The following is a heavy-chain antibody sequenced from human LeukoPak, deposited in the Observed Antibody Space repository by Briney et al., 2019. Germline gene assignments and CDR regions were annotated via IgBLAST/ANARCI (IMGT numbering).Heavy chain of an antibody. V-gene: IGHV3-74*01. Sequence: VGSLRLSCAASGFTFSSYWIHWVRHVPGKGLVWVSRIKDGGTTTDYADSVKGRFTISRDDAKNTLYLQMNSLRAEDTAVYYCTTIRPGYWGQGTLVTVSP. CDR2: IKDGGTTT. D-gene: IGHD5-12*01. CDR1: GFTFSSYW. J-gene: IGHJ4*02. CDR3: TTIRPGY.